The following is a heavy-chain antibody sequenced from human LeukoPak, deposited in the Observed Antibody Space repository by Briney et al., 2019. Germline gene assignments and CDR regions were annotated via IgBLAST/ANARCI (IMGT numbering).Heavy chain of an antibody. CDR1: GFTFSNYG. V-gene: IGHV3-33*03. D-gene: IGHD6-25*01. J-gene: IGHJ4*02. Sequence: PGRSLRLSCAASGFTFSNYGMHWVRQAPGKGLEWVAVLWYDGSNKYYADSVKGRFTVSRDNAKNTLFLQMNSLRADDTAVYYCASQTYSAGCYYWGQGTLVTVS. CDR3: ASQTYSAGCYY. CDR2: LWYDGSNK.